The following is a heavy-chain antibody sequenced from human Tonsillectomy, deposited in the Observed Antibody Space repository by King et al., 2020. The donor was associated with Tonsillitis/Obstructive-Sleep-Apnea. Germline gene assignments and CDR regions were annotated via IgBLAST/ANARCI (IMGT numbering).Heavy chain of an antibody. CDR3: AITLVPAAPNDAFNI. V-gene: IGHV5-51*03. CDR2: IYPGDSET. D-gene: IGHD2-2*01. CDR1: EHSFTSYW. J-gene: IGHJ3*02. Sequence: QLVQSGAEVKKPGASLKISCKGSEHSFTSYWIGWVRQMPGKGLEWMGIIYPGDSETRYSPSFQGQVTISADKSISTAYLQWSSLKASDTAMYYCAITLVPAAPNDAFNIWGQGTMVTVSS.